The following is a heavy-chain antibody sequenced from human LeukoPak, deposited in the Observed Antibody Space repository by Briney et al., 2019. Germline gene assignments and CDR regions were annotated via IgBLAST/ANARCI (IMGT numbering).Heavy chain of an antibody. V-gene: IGHV3-30*04. D-gene: IGHD3-10*01. Sequence: PGRSLRLSCAASGFTFSSYAMHWVRQAPGKGLEWVAVISYDGSNKYYADSVKGRFTISRDNAKNSLYLQMNSLRAEDTAVYYCARVRMRGYYFDYWGQGTLVTVSS. CDR3: ARVRMRGYYFDY. CDR2: ISYDGSNK. CDR1: GFTFSSYA. J-gene: IGHJ4*02.